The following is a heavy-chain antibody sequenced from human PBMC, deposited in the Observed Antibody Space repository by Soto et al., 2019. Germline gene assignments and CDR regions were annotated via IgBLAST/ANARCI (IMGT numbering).Heavy chain of an antibody. V-gene: IGHV3-23*01. CDR1: GFTFSSYA. J-gene: IGHJ4*02. CDR3: AKAGYSGYDFSDY. CDR2: ISGSGGST. D-gene: IGHD5-12*01. Sequence: EVQLLESGGGLVQPGGSLRLSCAASGFTFSSYAMSWVRQAPGKGLEWVSAISGSGGSTYYADSVKGRFTISRDNSKNTLYLQMNSLRAEDRAVYYCAKAGYSGYDFSDYWGQGTLVTVSS.